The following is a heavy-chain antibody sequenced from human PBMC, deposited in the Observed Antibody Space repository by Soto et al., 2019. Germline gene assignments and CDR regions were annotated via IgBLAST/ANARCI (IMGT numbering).Heavy chain of an antibody. Sequence: ASVKVSCKASGYTFTGYYIHWVRQAPGQGLEWMGWINPNSGGTNYAQKFQGRVTMTRDTSISTAYMELSRLRSDDTAVYYCARDYGALSSGWYGPQLYYYYGMDVWGQGSTVTLS. V-gene: IGHV1-2*02. J-gene: IGHJ6*02. CDR3: ARDYGALSSGWYGPQLYYYYGMDV. CDR1: GYTFTGYY. D-gene: IGHD6-19*01. CDR2: INPNSGGT.